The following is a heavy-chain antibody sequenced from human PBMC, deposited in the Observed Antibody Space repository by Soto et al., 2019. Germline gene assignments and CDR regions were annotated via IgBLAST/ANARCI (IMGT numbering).Heavy chain of an antibody. Sequence: QVQLQESGPGLVKPSQTLSLTCTVSGGSISSGGYYWSWIRQHPGKGLEWIGYIYYSGSTYYNPSLKSRVTISVDTSKTQFSLKLSSVTAEDTAVYYCARETTLAAFVDYWGQGTLVTVSS. CDR2: IYYSGST. CDR1: GGSISSGGYY. CDR3: ARETTLAAFVDY. V-gene: IGHV4-31*03. D-gene: IGHD4-17*01. J-gene: IGHJ4*02.